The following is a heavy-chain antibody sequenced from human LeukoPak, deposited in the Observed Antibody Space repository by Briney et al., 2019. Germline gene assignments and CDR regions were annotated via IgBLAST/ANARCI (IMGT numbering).Heavy chain of an antibody. V-gene: IGHV1-8*01. CDR1: GYTFTSYD. Sequence: ASVKVSCKASGYTFTSYDINWVRQATGQGLEWMGWMNPNSGNTGYAQKFQGSVTMARNTSISTAYMELSSLRSEDTAVYYCARGPYDFWSGYYIAPFYYYYMDVWGKGTTVTVSS. D-gene: IGHD3-3*01. CDR2: MNPNSGNT. J-gene: IGHJ6*03. CDR3: ARGPYDFWSGYYIAPFYYYYMDV.